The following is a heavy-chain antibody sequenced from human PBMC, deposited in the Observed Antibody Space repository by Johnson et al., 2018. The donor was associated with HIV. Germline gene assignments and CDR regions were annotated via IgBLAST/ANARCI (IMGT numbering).Heavy chain of an antibody. D-gene: IGHD2-21*01. CDR1: GFTFDDYA. CDR2: ISWNSGSI. J-gene: IGHJ3*02. V-gene: IGHV3-9*01. CDR3: VRSYSRTFDI. Sequence: VQLVESGGGLVQPGRSPRLSCAASGFTFDDYAMHWVRQPPGKGLEWVSGISWNSGSIGHADSVKGRFTISRDNAKNSLYLQMNNLRPEDTALYYCVRSYSRTFDIWGQGTMVTVSS.